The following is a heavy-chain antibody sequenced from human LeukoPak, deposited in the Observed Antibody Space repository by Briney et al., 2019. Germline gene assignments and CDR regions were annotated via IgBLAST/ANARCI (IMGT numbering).Heavy chain of an antibody. CDR2: IYSDNT. D-gene: IGHD2-15*01. J-gene: IGHJ4*02. CDR1: GFTFSNYG. CDR3: ARVVYCSGGSCYDY. V-gene: IGHV3-NL1*01. Sequence: GGSLRLSCAASGFTFSNYGMHWVRQAPGKGLEWVSFIYSDNTHYSDSVKGRFTISRDNSKNTLYLQMNSLRAEDTAVYYCARVVYCSGGSCYDYWGQGTLVTVSS.